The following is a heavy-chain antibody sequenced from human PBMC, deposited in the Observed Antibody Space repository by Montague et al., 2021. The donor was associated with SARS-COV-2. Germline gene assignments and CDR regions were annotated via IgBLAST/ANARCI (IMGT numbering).Heavy chain of an antibody. J-gene: IGHJ3*01. CDR1: GFTLGNYA. CDR3: ARARGESYLDDFDF. D-gene: IGHD1-26*01. Sequence: SLRLSCAASGFTLGNYAMRWVRQAPGKGLEWVADIKYDGSDKYYVDSVKGRFTISRDKSKNTLYLQMNSLRAEDTAVYYCARARGESYLDDFDFWGQGTMVTVSS. CDR2: IKYDGSDK. V-gene: IGHV3-30*04.